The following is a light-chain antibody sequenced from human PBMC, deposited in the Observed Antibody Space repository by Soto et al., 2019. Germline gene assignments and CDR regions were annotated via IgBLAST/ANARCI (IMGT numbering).Light chain of an antibody. CDR2: DTS. Sequence: MVLTQSQGTLGLSVGERVTLSCRASQSVSSYLAWYQQTPGQAPRRLIYDTSNRATGTPDRFSGSGSGTDVTLTISRLEPEDFTVYYCQQYGSSPLTFGGGTTVEIK. CDR1: QSVSSY. CDR3: QQYGSSPLT. J-gene: IGKJ4*01. V-gene: IGKV3-20*01.